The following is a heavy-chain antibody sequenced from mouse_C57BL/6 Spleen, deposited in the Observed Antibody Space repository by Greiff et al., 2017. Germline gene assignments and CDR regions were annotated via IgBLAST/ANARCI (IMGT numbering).Heavy chain of an antibody. Sequence: VQLQQSGPELVKPGASVKMSCKASGYTFTNYNMHWVKQSHGKSLEWIGYINPNNGGTSYNQKFKGKATLTVNKSSSTAYMELRSLTSEDSAVYYCARWDGTGNYYAMDYWGQGTSVTVSS. CDR2: INPNNGGT. V-gene: IGHV1-22*01. CDR3: ARWDGTGNYYAMDY. CDR1: GYTFTNYN. D-gene: IGHD4-1*01. J-gene: IGHJ4*01.